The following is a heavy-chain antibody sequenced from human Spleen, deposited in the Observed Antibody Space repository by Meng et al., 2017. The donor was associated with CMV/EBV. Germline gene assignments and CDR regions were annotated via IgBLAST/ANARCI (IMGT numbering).Heavy chain of an antibody. Sequence: GESLKISCAASGFTFSSYSMNWVRQAPGKGLEWVSYISSSGTTIKYTDSVKGRFTISRDNAKSSLYLQMNSLRVEDTAIYYCARDRMRVLGYWGQGTLVTVSS. CDR1: GFTFSSYS. CDR2: ISSSGTTI. CDR3: ARDRMRVLGY. V-gene: IGHV3-48*04. D-gene: IGHD3-16*01. J-gene: IGHJ4*02.